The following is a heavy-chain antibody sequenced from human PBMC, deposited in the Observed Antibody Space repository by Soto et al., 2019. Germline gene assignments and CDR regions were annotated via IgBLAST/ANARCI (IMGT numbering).Heavy chain of an antibody. CDR2: IYYSGST. CDR3: ARGGTMLPRGWFDP. CDR1: GGSISSGGYY. D-gene: IGHD2-8*01. Sequence: QVQLQESGPGLVKPSQTLSLTCTVSGGSISSGGYYWSWIRQHPGKGLEWIGYIYYSGSTYYNPSLKSRVTISVDRSKNQFSLKLSSVTAADTAVYYCARGGTMLPRGWFDPWGQGTLVTVSS. V-gene: IGHV4-31*03. J-gene: IGHJ5*02.